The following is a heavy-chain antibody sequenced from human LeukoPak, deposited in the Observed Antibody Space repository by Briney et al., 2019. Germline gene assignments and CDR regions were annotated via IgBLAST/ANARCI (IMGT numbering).Heavy chain of an antibody. J-gene: IGHJ5*02. CDR3: AKLGLLNWFDP. CDR1: GGSISSGDYS. CDR2: IYCSGST. D-gene: IGHD6-13*01. Sequence: SETLSLTCTVSGGSISSGDYSWSWIRQPPGKGLEWIGYIYCSGSTYYNPSLKSRVTISVDTSKNQFSLKLSSVTAADTAVYYCAKLGLLNWFDPWGQGTLVTVSS. V-gene: IGHV4-30-4*08.